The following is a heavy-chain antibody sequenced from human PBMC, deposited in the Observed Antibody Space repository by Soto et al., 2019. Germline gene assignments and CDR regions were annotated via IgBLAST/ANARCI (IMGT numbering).Heavy chain of an antibody. Sequence: PSETLSLTCTVSGGSISSYYWSWIRQPPGKGLEWIGYIYYSGSTNYNPSLKSRVTISVDTSKNQFSLRLSSVTAADTAVYYCVRRSPEDAFDIWGQGTMVTVSS. J-gene: IGHJ3*02. V-gene: IGHV4-59*12. CDR1: GGSISSYY. CDR3: VRRSPEDAFDI. CDR2: IYYSGST.